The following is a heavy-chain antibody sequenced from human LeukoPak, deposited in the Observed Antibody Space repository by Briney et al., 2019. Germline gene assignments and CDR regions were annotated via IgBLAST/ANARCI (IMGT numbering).Heavy chain of an antibody. Sequence: GGSLRLSCAASGFTFSSYGMHWVRQAPGKGLEWVAFIRYDGTNKYYADSVKGRFTISRDNSKNTLYLQMNSLRAEDTALYYCAKAPSYGSGSYHVDYWGQGPLVNVSS. J-gene: IGHJ4*02. CDR2: IRYDGTNK. V-gene: IGHV3-30*02. D-gene: IGHD3-10*01. CDR1: GFTFSSYG. CDR3: AKAPSYGSGSYHVDY.